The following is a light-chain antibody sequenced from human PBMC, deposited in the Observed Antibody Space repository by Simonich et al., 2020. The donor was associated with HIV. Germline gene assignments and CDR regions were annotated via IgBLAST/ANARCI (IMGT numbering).Light chain of an antibody. CDR2: AAS. J-gene: IGKJ2*01. CDR3: QQSYSTPQT. V-gene: IGKV1-39*01. CDR1: QSISSY. Sequence: DIQMTQSPSSLSASVGDRVTITCRASQSISSYLNWYQHKPGKAPKLLIYAASSLQSGVPSRFSCSGSVTDFTLTISSLQPEDFATYYCQQSYSTPQTFGQGTKLEIK.